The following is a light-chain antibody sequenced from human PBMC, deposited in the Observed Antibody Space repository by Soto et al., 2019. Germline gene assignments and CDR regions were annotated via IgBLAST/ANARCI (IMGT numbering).Light chain of an antibody. V-gene: IGKV1-5*01. CDR3: QQYNSYRT. CDR1: HSISSW. J-gene: IGKJ1*01. Sequence: DIQMTQSPSTLSASVGDRVTITCRASHSISSWLAWYQKKQGKAPKLLIYDASNLESGVPSRYSGSGSGTEFILTISSLQPDDFATYYCQQYNSYRTFGQGTKVDIK. CDR2: DAS.